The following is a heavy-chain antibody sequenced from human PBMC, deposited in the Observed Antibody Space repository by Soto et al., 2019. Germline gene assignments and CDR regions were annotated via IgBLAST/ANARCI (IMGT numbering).Heavy chain of an antibody. Sequence: EVQLVESGGGLVKPGGSLRLSCAASGFTFSTYHMAWVRQAPGKGLEWVSSISSGSDFIYYADSVKGRFTISRDNAESSLYLEMNSLRAEDTAVYYCARRLQLDGPDYWGQGTLVTVSS. V-gene: IGHV3-21*01. CDR3: ARRLQLDGPDY. CDR2: ISSGSDFI. J-gene: IGHJ4*02. CDR1: GFTFSTYH. D-gene: IGHD6-13*01.